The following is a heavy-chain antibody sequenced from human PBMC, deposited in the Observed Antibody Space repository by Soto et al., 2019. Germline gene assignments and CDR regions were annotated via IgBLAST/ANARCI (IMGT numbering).Heavy chain of an antibody. V-gene: IGHV4-34*01. CDR2: INHSGST. D-gene: IGHD6-6*01. Sequence: SETLSLTCAVYGGSFSGYYWSWIRQPPGKGLEWIGEINHSGSTNYNPSLKSRVTISVDTSKNQFSLKLSSVTAADTAVYYCARGTSIAARLKNFDYWGQGTLVTVSS. CDR1: GGSFSGYY. J-gene: IGHJ4*02. CDR3: ARGTSIAARLKNFDY.